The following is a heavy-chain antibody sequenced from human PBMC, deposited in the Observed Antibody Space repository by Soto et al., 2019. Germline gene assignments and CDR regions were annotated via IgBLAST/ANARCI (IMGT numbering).Heavy chain of an antibody. J-gene: IGHJ4*02. CDR1: GFTVSSNY. D-gene: IGHD3-22*01. V-gene: IGHV3-53*01. CDR3: AREKYDSSGYDNY. Sequence: GGSLRLSCAASGFTVSSNYMSWVRQAPGKGLEWVSVIYSGGSTYYADSVKGRFTISRDNSKNTLYLQMNSLRAEDTAVYYCAREKYDSSGYDNYWGQGTLVTVSS. CDR2: IYSGGST.